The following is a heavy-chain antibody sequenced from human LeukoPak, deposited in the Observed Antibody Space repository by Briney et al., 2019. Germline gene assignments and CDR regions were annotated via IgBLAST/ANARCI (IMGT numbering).Heavy chain of an antibody. D-gene: IGHD3-10*01. V-gene: IGHV5-51*01. CDR3: ARDDYYGSGSYYNNFDY. CDR1: GSIFSNYW. J-gene: IGHJ4*02. Sequence: GGSLQISCKGSGSIFSNYWLAWVRQMPGKGLEWMGIIYPGDSDTRYSPSFQGQVTISADKSINTAYLQWSSLKASDTAMYYCARDDYYGSGSYYNNFDYWGQGTLVTVSS. CDR2: IYPGDSDT.